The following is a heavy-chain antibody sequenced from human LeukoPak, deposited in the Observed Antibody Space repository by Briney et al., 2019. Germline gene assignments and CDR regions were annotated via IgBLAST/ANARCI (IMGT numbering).Heavy chain of an antibody. D-gene: IGHD1-26*01. Sequence: ASVKVSRKASGYTFTGYYMHWVRQAPRQGLEWMGWINPNSGGTNYAQKFQGRVTMTRDTSISTAYMELSRLRSDDTAVYYCAAFRGATSIDYWGQGTLVTVSS. J-gene: IGHJ4*02. CDR2: INPNSGGT. V-gene: IGHV1-2*02. CDR3: AAFRGATSIDY. CDR1: GYTFTGYY.